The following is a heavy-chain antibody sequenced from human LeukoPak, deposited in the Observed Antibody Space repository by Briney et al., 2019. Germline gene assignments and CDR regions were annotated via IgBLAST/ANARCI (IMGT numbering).Heavy chain of an antibody. CDR1: GLTFSGYG. CDR3: AVQNDYYYYTMDV. J-gene: IGHJ6*02. Sequence: GRSLRLSCAASGLTFSGYGMHWVRQAPGKGLEWVAVISYDGSNKYYADSVKGRFTISRDNSKNTLYLQMNSLRAEDTAVYYCAVQNDYYYYTMDVWGQATTVTVSS. V-gene: IGHV3-30*03. CDR2: ISYDGSNK.